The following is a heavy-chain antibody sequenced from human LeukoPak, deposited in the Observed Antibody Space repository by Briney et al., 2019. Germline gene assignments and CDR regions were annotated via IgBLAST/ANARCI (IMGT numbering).Heavy chain of an antibody. CDR3: ARSCSSTSCYVSSVDY. D-gene: IGHD2-2*01. J-gene: IGHJ4*02. V-gene: IGHV3-21*01. CDR1: GFTFGSYS. Sequence: GGSLRLSCAASGFTFGSYSMNWVRQAPGKGLEWVSSSSSSNSYIYYADSMKGRFTISRDNAKNSLYLQMNSLRAEDTAVYYCARSCSSTSCYVSSVDYWGQGTLVTVSS. CDR2: SSSSNSYI.